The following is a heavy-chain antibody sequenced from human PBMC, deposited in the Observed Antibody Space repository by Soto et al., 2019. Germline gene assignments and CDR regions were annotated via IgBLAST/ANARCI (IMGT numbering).Heavy chain of an antibody. J-gene: IGHJ6*02. V-gene: IGHV4-39*01. CDR1: GGSISSSSYY. D-gene: IGHD2-15*01. CDR2: IYYSGST. Sequence: PSETLSLTCTVSGGSISSSSYYWGWIRQPPGKGLEWIGSIYYSGSTYYNPSLKSRVTIPVDTSKNQFSLKLSSVTAADTAVYYCSRSLNKVVTMAVWGQGTTVTVSS. CDR3: SRSLNKVVTMAV.